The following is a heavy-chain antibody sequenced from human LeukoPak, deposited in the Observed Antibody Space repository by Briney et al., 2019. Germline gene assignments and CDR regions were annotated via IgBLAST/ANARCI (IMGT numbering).Heavy chain of an antibody. V-gene: IGHV1-18*01. CDR1: GYTFTSYG. Sequence: GASVKVSCKASGYTFTSYGISWVRQAPGQGLEWMGWISAYNGNTNYAQKLQGRVTMTTDTSTSTAYMELRSLRSDDTAVYYCARVRITIFGVVIRPSDAFDIWGQWTMVTVSS. CDR2: ISAYNGNT. CDR3: ARVRITIFGVVIRPSDAFDI. D-gene: IGHD3-3*01. J-gene: IGHJ3*02.